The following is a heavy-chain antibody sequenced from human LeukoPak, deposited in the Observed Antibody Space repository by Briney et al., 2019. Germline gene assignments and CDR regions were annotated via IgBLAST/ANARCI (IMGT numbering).Heavy chain of an antibody. Sequence: SGPTLVKPTQTLTLTCTFSGFSLTTTGVAVGWIRQPPGQALEWLALLYRDDDKRYKTSLKNRLTITRGTSENQVVLTLTNMDPIDTATYYCAYSQGGHLVSIPAPFDHWGQGILVTVSS. CDR1: GFSLTTTGVA. CDR2: LYRDDDK. D-gene: IGHD2-2*01. V-gene: IGHV2-5*02. J-gene: IGHJ4*02. CDR3: AYSQGGHLVSIPAPFDH.